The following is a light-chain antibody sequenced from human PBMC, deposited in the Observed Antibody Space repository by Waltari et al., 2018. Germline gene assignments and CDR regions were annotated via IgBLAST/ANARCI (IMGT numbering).Light chain of an antibody. CDR2: EVS. J-gene: IGLJ2*01. CDR1: SSDIGRHHF. CDR3: CSYAGSSTLDVV. Sequence: QSALTQPASVSGSPGQSITIPCTGTSSDIGRHHFVSWYQQHPGKAPKLTIYEVSKRPSGVSNRFSGSKSGNRASLTISGLQAEDEADYYCCSYAGSSTLDVVFGGGTKLTVL. V-gene: IGLV2-23*02.